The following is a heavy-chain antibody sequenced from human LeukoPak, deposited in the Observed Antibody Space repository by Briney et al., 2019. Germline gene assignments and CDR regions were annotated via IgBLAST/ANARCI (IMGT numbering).Heavy chain of an antibody. J-gene: IGHJ4*02. D-gene: IGHD6-19*01. CDR2: MNPNSGNT. CDR1: GYTFTSYD. V-gene: IGHV1-8*01. Sequence: GASVKVSCKASGYTFTSYDINWVRQATGQGLEWMGWMNPNSGNTGYAQKFQGRVTMTRDTSTSTVYMELSSLRSEDTAVYYCARALVWLGPGDYWGQGTLVTVSS. CDR3: ARALVWLGPGDY.